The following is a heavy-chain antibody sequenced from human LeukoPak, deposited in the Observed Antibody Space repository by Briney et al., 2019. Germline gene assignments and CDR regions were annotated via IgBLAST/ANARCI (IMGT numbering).Heavy chain of an antibody. V-gene: IGHV1-46*01. Sequence: ASVKVSCKASGYTFTGYYMHWVRQAPGQGLEWMGIINPSGGSTSYAQKFQGRVTMTRDTSTSTVYMELSSLRSEDTAVYYCASGYYDSSGYYRFDPWGQGTLVTVSS. CDR1: GYTFTGYY. J-gene: IGHJ5*02. CDR3: ASGYYDSSGYYRFDP. CDR2: INPSGGST. D-gene: IGHD3-22*01.